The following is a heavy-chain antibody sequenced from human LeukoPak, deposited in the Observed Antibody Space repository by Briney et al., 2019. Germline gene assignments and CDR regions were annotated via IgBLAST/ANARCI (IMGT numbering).Heavy chain of an antibody. CDR2: ISDIGST. V-gene: IGHV4-59*08. CDR1: GGSISSYY. D-gene: IGHD2/OR15-2a*01. Sequence: PSETLSLTCTVSGGSISSYYWSWIRQPPGKGLEWIAYISDIGSTNYNPSLKSRVTISLDTSKNQFSLKLSPVTAADTAVYYCAGHHPRNTVDFWGQGTLVTVSS. CDR3: AGHHPRNTVDF. J-gene: IGHJ4*02.